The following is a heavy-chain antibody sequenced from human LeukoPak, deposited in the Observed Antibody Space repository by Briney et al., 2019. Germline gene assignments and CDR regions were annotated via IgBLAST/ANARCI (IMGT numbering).Heavy chain of an antibody. J-gene: IGHJ4*02. CDR3: AREGRLYYFDY. V-gene: IGHV4-38-2*02. Sequence: SETLSLTCTVSGYSISSGYYWGWIRQPPGKGLEWIGSIYHSGSTYYNPSLKSRVTISVDTSKNQFSLKLSSVTAADTAVYYCAREGRLYYFDYWGQGTLVTVSS. CDR2: IYHSGST. CDR1: GYSISSGYY.